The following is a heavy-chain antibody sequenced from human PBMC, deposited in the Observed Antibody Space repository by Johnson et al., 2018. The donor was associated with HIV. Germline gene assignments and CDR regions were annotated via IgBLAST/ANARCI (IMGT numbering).Heavy chain of an antibody. J-gene: IGHJ3*01. Sequence: MLLVESGGGLVQPGGSLRLSCAASGFTFSSYAMSWVRQAPGKGLEWVSAISGSGGSTYYVDSVKGRFTISRDNFKNMLYLQMNSLRAEDTAVYYCARYPIRDDAFDVWGQGTMVTVSS. CDR3: ARYPIRDDAFDV. CDR2: ISGSGGST. V-gene: IGHV3-23*04. D-gene: IGHD5-12*01. CDR1: GFTFSSYA.